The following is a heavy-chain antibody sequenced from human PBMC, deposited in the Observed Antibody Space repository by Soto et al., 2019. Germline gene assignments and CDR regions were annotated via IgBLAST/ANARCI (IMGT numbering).Heavy chain of an antibody. V-gene: IGHV3-30*18. Sequence: QVQLVESGGGVVQPGASLRLSCEASGFDFSSYAMHWVRQAPGKGLEWVGVISYDGNYIYYADSVKGRFTISRDNSKNTLYVQVNSLRPEDTAVYYCAKAILSATIGPYAMDVWGQGTTVTVSS. D-gene: IGHD3-16*01. CDR1: GFDFSSYA. CDR3: AKAILSATIGPYAMDV. CDR2: ISYDGNYI. J-gene: IGHJ6*02.